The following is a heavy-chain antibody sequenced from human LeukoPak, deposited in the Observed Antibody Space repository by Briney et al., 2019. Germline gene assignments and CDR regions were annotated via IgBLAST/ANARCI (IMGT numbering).Heavy chain of an antibody. CDR2: ISGYNGYT. J-gene: IGHJ5*02. CDR1: GYSFNTHG. D-gene: IGHD3-22*01. Sequence: ASVKVSCKASGYSFNTHGITWVRQAPGQGLEWMGWISGYNGYTHYANNHQGRVTMTTDTSTSTAYMELRSLRSDDTAVYYCARDEARYSSGYYPNWFDPWGQGTLVTVSS. V-gene: IGHV1-18*01. CDR3: ARDEARYSSGYYPNWFDP.